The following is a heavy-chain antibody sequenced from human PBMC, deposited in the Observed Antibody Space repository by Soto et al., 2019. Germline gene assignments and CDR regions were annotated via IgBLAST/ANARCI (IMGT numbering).Heavy chain of an antibody. J-gene: IGHJ6*02. D-gene: IGHD2-2*02. Sequence: SETLSLTCTVSDGSVSSGGYYWGWIRQHSGKGLEWIGHIFYSGTTYYNPSLKSRITISVDTSKNQFSLKLSSVTAADTAMYYCARGYCSSTSCYRGYGMDVWGQGTTVTVSS. V-gene: IGHV4-31*03. CDR2: IFYSGTT. CDR3: ARGYCSSTSCYRGYGMDV. CDR1: DGSVSSGGYY.